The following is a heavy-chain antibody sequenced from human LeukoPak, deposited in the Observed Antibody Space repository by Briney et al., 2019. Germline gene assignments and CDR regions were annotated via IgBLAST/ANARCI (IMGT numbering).Heavy chain of an antibody. Sequence: GGSLRLSCAASGFTFDDYAMHWVRHAPGKGLEWVSGISWNSGSIGYADSVKGRFTISRDNSKNTLYLQMNSLRADDTAVYYCAKGGSSSWDYFDYWGQGTLVTVSS. CDR3: AKGGSSSWDYFDY. D-gene: IGHD6-13*01. J-gene: IGHJ4*02. V-gene: IGHV3-9*01. CDR1: GFTFDDYA. CDR2: ISWNSGSI.